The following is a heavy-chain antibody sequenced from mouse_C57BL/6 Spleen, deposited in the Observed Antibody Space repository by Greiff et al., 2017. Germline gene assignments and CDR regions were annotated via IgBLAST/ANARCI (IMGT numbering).Heavy chain of an antibody. D-gene: IGHD4-1*01. CDR2: IRLKSDNYAT. CDR3: IHSNWDAWFAY. J-gene: IGHJ3*01. Sequence: GMLVESGGGLVQPGGSMKLSCVASGFTFSNYWMNWVRQSPEKGLEWVAQIRLKSDNYATHYAESVKGRFTISRDDSKSSVYLQMNNLRAEDTGIYYCIHSNWDAWFAYWGQGTLVTVSA. CDR1: GFTFSNYW. V-gene: IGHV6-3*01.